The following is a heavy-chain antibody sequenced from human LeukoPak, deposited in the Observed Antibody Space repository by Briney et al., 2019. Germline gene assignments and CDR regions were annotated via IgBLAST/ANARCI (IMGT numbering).Heavy chain of an antibody. CDR3: AKGDLGFGNYYFDY. D-gene: IGHD1-1*01. CDR2: ISGSGGTT. V-gene: IGHV3-23*01. J-gene: IGHJ4*02. CDR1: GFTFSSYA. Sequence: GGSLRLSCAASGFTFSSYAMNWVRQAPGKGLEWGSSISGSGGTTYTADSVKGRFTISRDNSKNTPYLQMNSLRAEDTAVYYCAKGDLGFGNYYFDYWGQGTLVTVSS.